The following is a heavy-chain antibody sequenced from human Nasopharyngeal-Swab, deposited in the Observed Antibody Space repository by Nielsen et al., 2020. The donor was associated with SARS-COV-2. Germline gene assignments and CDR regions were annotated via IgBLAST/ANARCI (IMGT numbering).Heavy chain of an antibody. CDR1: GFIFSGSS. CDR2: IRSRANSYAT. V-gene: IGHV3-73*01. D-gene: IGHD3-22*01. J-gene: IGHJ4*02. Sequence: GGSLRLSCAPSGFIFSGSSLHWVRQASGKGLEWIGRIRSRANSYATVYAASVKGRFTISRDDSKNTAYLQMNSLKTEDTAVYYCARAKDDSSGSLFDYWDQGNLVTVSS. CDR3: ARAKDDSSGSLFDY.